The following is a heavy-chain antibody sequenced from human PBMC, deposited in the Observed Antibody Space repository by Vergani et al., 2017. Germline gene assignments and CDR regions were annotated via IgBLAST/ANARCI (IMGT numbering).Heavy chain of an antibody. CDR3: ARSYDVWSGYSYYYYYMDV. D-gene: IGHD3-3*01. Sequence: QVQLVQSGAEVKKPGASVKVSCKASGYTFTSYAMHWVRQAPGQRLEWMGWINAGNGNTKYSQKFQGRVTITRDTSASTAYMELSSLRSEDTAVYYCARSYDVWSGYSYYYYYMDVWGKGTTVTVSS. V-gene: IGHV1-3*01. CDR2: INAGNGNT. J-gene: IGHJ6*03. CDR1: GYTFTSYA.